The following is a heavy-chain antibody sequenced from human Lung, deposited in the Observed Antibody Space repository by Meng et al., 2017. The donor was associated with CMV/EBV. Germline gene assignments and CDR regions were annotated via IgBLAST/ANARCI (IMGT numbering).Heavy chain of an antibody. J-gene: IGHJ4*02. Sequence: GGSLRLXCAASGFTFSSYWMSWVRQAPGKGLEWVANIKQDGSEKYYVDSVKGRFTISRDNAKNSLYLQMNSLRAEDTAVYYCATVRYYYDSSGYPYYWGKGTXVTVSS. CDR3: ATVRYYYDSSGYPYY. D-gene: IGHD3-22*01. CDR2: IKQDGSEK. CDR1: GFTFSSYW. V-gene: IGHV3-7*01.